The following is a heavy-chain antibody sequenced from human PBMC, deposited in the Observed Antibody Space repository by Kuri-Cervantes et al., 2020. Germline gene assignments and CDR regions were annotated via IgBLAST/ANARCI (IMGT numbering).Heavy chain of an antibody. Sequence: GESLKISCAASGFTFSSYGMHWVRQAPGKGLEWVAVISYDGSNKYYADSVKGRFTISRDNSKNTLYLQMNSLRAEDTAVYYCARDRLRGTSCMGYWGQGTLVTVSS. CDR1: GFTFSSYG. CDR2: ISYDGSNK. J-gene: IGHJ4*02. D-gene: IGHD2-2*01. V-gene: IGHV3-30*03. CDR3: ARDRLRGTSCMGY.